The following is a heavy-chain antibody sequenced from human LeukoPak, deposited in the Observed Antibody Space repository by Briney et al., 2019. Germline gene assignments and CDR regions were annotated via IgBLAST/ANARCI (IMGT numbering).Heavy chain of an antibody. CDR2: ISGSGGST. D-gene: IGHD3-22*01. J-gene: IGHJ4*02. CDR3: AKVKGVVITTGYFDY. CDR1: GFTFSNYA. V-gene: IGHV3-23*01. Sequence: GGSLRLSCAASGFTFSNYAMTWVRQAPGKGLEWVSAISGSGGSTYYADSVKGRFTISRDNSKNTLYLQMNSLRAEDTAVYYCAKVKGVVITTGYFDYWGQGTLVTVSS.